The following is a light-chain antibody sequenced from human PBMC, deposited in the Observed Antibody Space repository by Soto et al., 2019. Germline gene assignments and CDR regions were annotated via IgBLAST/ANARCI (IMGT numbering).Light chain of an antibody. CDR2: WGT. CDR1: SSDVGSYNL. CDR3: CSYSGSTTYYV. J-gene: IGLJ1*01. V-gene: IGLV2-23*01. Sequence: QSVLTQPASVSGSPGQSITISCTGTSSDVGSYNLVSWYQQHPGEAPKLMIYWGTKRPSGVSNRFSGSKSGNTASLTISGLQAEDDDDYYCCSYSGSTTYYVFGTGTKVTVL.